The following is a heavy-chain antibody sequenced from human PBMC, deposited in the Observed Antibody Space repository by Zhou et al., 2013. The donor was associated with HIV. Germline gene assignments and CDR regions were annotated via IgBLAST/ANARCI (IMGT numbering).Heavy chain of an antibody. CDR1: GGTFSSYA. J-gene: IGHJ5*02. Sequence: QVQLVQSGAEVKKPGSSVKVSCKASGGTFSSYAISWVRQAPGQGLEWMGRIIPILGIANYAQKFQGRVTITADKSTSTAYMELSSLRSEDTAVYYCARAHYGSGRTHNWFDPWGQGTLVTVSS. V-gene: IGHV1-69*04. CDR2: IIPILGIA. D-gene: IGHD3-10*01. CDR3: ARAHYGSGRTHNWFDP.